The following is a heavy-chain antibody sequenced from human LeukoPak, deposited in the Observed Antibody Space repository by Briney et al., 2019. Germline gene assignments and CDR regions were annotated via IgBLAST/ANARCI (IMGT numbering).Heavy chain of an antibody. Sequence: GRSLRLSCAASGFTFSSYGMHWVRQAPGKGLEWVAVIWYDGSNKYYADSVKGRFTISRDNSENTLYLQMNSLRAEDTAVYYCARDRSSITSYYYYGMDVWGQGTTVTVSS. J-gene: IGHJ6*02. CDR3: ARDRSSITSYYYYGMDV. CDR2: IWYDGSNK. D-gene: IGHD1-20*01. V-gene: IGHV3-33*01. CDR1: GFTFSSYG.